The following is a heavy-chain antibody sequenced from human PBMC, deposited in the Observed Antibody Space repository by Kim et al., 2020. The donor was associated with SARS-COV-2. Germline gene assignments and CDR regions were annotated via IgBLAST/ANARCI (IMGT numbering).Heavy chain of an antibody. CDR3: ARDPGVSTIFGVVIRNPNYYGMDV. J-gene: IGHJ6*02. CDR1: GYTFTSYA. D-gene: IGHD3-3*01. Sequence: ASVKVSCKASGYTFTSYAMNWVRPAPGQGLEWMGWINTNTGHPTYAQGFTGRFVFSLDTSVSTAYLQISSLKAEDTAVYYCARDPGVSTIFGVVIRNPNYYGMDVWGQGNTVTVSS. V-gene: IGHV7-4-1*02. CDR2: INTNTGHP.